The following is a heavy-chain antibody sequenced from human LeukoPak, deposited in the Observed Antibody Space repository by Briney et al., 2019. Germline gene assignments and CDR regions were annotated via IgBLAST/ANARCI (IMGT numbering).Heavy chain of an antibody. CDR2: ISAYNGST. D-gene: IGHD2-2*01. V-gene: IGHV1-18*01. CDR1: GYTFTSYG. Sequence: ASVKVSCKASGYTFTSYGISWVRQAPGQGLEWMGWISAYNGSTNYAQKLQGRVTMTTDTSTSTAYMELRSLRSDDTAVYYCARVSFSYCSSTSCYENWFDPWGQGTLVTVSS. J-gene: IGHJ5*02. CDR3: ARVSFSYCSSTSCYENWFDP.